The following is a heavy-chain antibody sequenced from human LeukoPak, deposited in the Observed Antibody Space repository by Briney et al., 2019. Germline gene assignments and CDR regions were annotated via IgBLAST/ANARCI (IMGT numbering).Heavy chain of an antibody. CDR2: IYHSGAT. CDR3: WRGSVAAGGRQFDY. Sequence: KPSETLSLTCAVSGGSVTSSNAWSWVRQPPGKGMAWIGEIYHSGATNYNPSFKRRVTTSLDKSKHQLSLKLTSVTSADTAVYFCWRGSVAAGGRQFDYGGQGTLVTVSS. CDR1: GGSVTSSNA. J-gene: IGHJ4*02. D-gene: IGHD6-13*01. V-gene: IGHV4-4*02.